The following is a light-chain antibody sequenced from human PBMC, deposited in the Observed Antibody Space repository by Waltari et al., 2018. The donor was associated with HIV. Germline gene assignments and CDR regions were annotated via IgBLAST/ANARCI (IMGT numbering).Light chain of an antibody. Sequence: QSMMSHPPSASGTPGPTVTLSCSGSSSNLGANTLTWYQRIPGTAPRLLIDGHNQRPSGVPDRFSGSRSGTSASLTSGGLQSEDEADYYCSAWDDSLRATVFGTGTRVTVL. CDR1: SSNLGANT. J-gene: IGLJ1*01. CDR3: SAWDDSLRATV. V-gene: IGLV1-44*01. CDR2: GHN.